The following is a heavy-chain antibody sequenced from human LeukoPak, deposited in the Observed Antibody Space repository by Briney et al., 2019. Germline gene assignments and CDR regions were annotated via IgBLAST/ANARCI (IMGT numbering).Heavy chain of an antibody. CDR1: GFSFSAYS. CDR3: AREGYGSGTYYAD. D-gene: IGHD3-10*01. V-gene: IGHV3-21*01. J-gene: IGHJ4*02. Sequence: GGSLRLSCAASGFSFSAYSMIWVRQAPGKGLEWVSSIGRNTSYRYYADSEKGRFTISRDNAKTSLYLQMNGLRAEDTAVYYCAREGYGSGTYYADWGQGILVTVSS. CDR2: IGRNTSYR.